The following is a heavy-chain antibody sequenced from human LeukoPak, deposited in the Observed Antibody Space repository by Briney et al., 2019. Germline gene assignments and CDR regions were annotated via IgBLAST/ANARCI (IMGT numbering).Heavy chain of an antibody. Sequence: SVKVSCKASGYTFTSYYMHWVRQAPGQGLEWMGGIIPIFGTANYTQKFQGRVTITADESTSTAYMELSSLRSEDTAVYYCVILTDVGVDYWGQGTLVTVSS. J-gene: IGHJ4*02. CDR1: GYTFTSYY. CDR2: IIPIFGTA. D-gene: IGHD3-9*01. CDR3: VILTDVGVDY. V-gene: IGHV1-69*13.